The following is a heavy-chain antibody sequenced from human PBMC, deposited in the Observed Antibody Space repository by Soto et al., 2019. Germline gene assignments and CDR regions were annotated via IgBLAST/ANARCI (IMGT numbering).Heavy chain of an antibody. V-gene: IGHV4-30-4*01. CDR1: GGSISSGDYY. D-gene: IGHD3-22*01. CDR2: IYYSGST. Sequence: PSETLSLTCTVSGGSISSGDYYWSWIRQPPGKGLEWIGYIYYSGSTYYNPSLKSRVTISVDTSKNQFSLKLSSVTAADTAVYYCDLSSNSSGYTFDYWGQGTLVTVSS. CDR3: DLSSNSSGYTFDY. J-gene: IGHJ4*02.